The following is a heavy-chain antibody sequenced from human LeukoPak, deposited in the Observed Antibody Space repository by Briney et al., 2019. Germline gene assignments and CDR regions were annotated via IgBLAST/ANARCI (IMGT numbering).Heavy chain of an antibody. CDR3: ARVRTYSGSSTFDY. CDR2: ITPFNGNT. CDR1: GYSFDDKY. D-gene: IGHD1-26*01. V-gene: IGHV1-45*02. Sequence: SVKVSCKASGYSFDDKYLHWVRQAPGQALEWMGWITPFNGNTNYAQKFQDRVTITRDRSMSTAYMELSSLRSEDTAVYYCARVRTYSGSSTFDYWGQGTLVTVSS. J-gene: IGHJ4*02.